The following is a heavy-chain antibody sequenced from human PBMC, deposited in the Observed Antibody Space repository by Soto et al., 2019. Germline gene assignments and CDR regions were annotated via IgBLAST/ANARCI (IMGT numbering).Heavy chain of an antibody. J-gene: IGHJ5*02. Sequence: SETLSLTCTVSGGSISSGDYYWSWIRQPPGKGLEWIGYIYYSGSTFYNPSLKNRVTISLDTSKIQFSLKLSSVTAADTAVYYCGREGGDNLFDPCGQGTLVTVSS. CDR1: GGSISSGDYY. V-gene: IGHV4-30-4*01. CDR2: IYYSGST. D-gene: IGHD3-16*01. CDR3: GREGGDNLFDP.